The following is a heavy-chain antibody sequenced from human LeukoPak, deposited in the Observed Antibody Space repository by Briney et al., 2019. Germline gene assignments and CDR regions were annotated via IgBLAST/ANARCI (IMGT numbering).Heavy chain of an antibody. J-gene: IGHJ6*02. Sequence: SVKVSCKASGFTFTSSAMQWVRQARGQRLEWIGWIVVGSSNTNYAQKFQERATITWDMSTSTAYMELSSLRSEDTAVYYCAATIAADTVYYGMDVWGQGTTVTVSS. CDR3: AATIAADTVYYGMDV. CDR2: IVVGSSNT. CDR1: GFTFTSSA. V-gene: IGHV1-58*02. D-gene: IGHD6-13*01.